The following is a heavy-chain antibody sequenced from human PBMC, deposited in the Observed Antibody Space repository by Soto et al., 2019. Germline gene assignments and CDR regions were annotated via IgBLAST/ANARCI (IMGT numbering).Heavy chain of an antibody. V-gene: IGHV4-34*01. D-gene: IGHD6-19*01. CDR1: GGSFSGYY. J-gene: IGHJ6*02. CDR3: ARCRSVAGRYYYYYGMDV. Sequence: SETLSLTCAVYGGSFSGYYWSWIRQPPGKGLEWIGEINHSGSTNYNPSLKSRVTISVGTSKNQFSLKLSSVTAADTAVYYCARCRSVAGRYYYYYGMDVWGQGTTVTV. CDR2: INHSGST.